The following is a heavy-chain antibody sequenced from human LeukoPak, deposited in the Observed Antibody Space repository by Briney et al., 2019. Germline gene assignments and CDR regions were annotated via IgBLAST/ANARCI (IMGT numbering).Heavy chain of an antibody. V-gene: IGHV1-2*02. J-gene: IGHJ4*02. D-gene: IGHD2-15*01. CDR3: ASRVVVAAGIDY. CDR1: GYTFTGYY. Sequence: ASVNVSCKASGYTFTGYYIHWVRQAPGQGLEWMGWINPNSGGTNYAQKFQGRVTMTRDTSISTAYMELSRLRSDDTAVYYCASRVVVAAGIDYWGQGTLVTVSS. CDR2: INPNSGGT.